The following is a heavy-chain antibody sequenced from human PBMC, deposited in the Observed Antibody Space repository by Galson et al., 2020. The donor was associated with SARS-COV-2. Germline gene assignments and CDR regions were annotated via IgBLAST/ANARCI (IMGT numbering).Heavy chain of an antibody. CDR3: ARDGQLSSGWAFDY. V-gene: IGHV3-33*01. CDR1: GFTFSSHA. Sequence: GGSLRLSCAASGFTFSSHAMHWVRQAPGKGLERVAQIFYDGSDKYYGDSVKGRFTISRDSSKNTVYLQMNNLRGDDTAVYYCARDGQLSSGWAFDYWGQGTLVTVSS. J-gene: IGHJ4*02. CDR2: IFYDGSDK. D-gene: IGHD6-19*01.